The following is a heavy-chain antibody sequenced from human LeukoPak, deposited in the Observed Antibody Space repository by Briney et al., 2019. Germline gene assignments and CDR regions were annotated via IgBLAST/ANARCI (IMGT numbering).Heavy chain of an antibody. CDR1: GGSISSYY. J-gene: IGHJ3*02. V-gene: IGHV4-59*08. D-gene: IGHD6-13*01. Sequence: SETLSLTCTVSGGSISSYYWSWIRQPPGKGLEWIGYIYYSGSTNYNPSLKSRVTISVDTSKNQFSLKLSSVTAADTAVYYCARHSEDSSSWYAVNAFDIWGQGTMVTVSS. CDR3: ARHSEDSSSWYAVNAFDI. CDR2: IYYSGST.